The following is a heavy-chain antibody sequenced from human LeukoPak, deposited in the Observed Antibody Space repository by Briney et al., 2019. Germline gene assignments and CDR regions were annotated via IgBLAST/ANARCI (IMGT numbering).Heavy chain of an antibody. V-gene: IGHV1-69*05. CDR3: ARGDSGYDYGFDN. Sequence: SVKVSCKASGGTFSSHAIIWVRQAPGQGLEWVGGIIPIFGTTNYAQKFQGRVTITTDESTSTGYMELRSLRSDDTAVYYCARGDSGYDYGFDNWGQGTLVTVSS. CDR2: IIPIFGTT. J-gene: IGHJ4*02. CDR1: GGTFSSHA. D-gene: IGHD5-12*01.